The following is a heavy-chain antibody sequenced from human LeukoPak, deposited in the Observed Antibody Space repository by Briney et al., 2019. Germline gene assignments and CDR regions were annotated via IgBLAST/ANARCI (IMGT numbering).Heavy chain of an antibody. CDR3: AKISPPIPAAGERDN. V-gene: IGHV3-23*01. Sequence: GGSLRLSCAASGFTFRSYAMSWVRQAPGQGLEWVSSISGGGGGTYYANSVKGRFTISRDNSKSTLYLQMNGLRAEDTAVYYCAKISPPIPAAGERDNGGQGTLVTVSS. J-gene: IGHJ4*02. D-gene: IGHD6-13*01. CDR1: GFTFRSYA. CDR2: ISGGGGGT.